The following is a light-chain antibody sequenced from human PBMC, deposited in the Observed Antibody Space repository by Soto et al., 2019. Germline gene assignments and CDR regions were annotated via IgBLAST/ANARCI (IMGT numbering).Light chain of an antibody. Sequence: QSVLTQPPSASGTPGLRVTISCSGSSSNIGSNTVNWYQQLPGTAPKLLIYSNNQRPSGVPDRFSGSKSGTSASLAISGLQSEDEADYYCAAWDDSLNGHAVFGGGTQLTLL. J-gene: IGLJ7*01. CDR1: SSNIGSNT. V-gene: IGLV1-44*01. CDR3: AAWDDSLNGHAV. CDR2: SNN.